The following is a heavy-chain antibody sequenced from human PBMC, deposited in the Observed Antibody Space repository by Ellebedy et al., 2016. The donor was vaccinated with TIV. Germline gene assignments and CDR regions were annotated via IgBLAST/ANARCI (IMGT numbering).Heavy chain of an antibody. CDR2: LSGDGLNT. D-gene: IGHD2-15*01. CDR3: AKDGYCRGNSCDPGPSSYYGMDV. V-gene: IGHV3-43*02. CDR1: GFTFDDYA. Sequence: PGGSLRLSCAASGFTFDDYAMHWVRQAPGKGLEWVSLLSGDGLNTFYADSVKGRFTVSRDNSKNSLYLQLNSLRTEDTTLYYCAKDGYCRGNSCDPGPSSYYGMDVWGQGTTVIVSS. J-gene: IGHJ6*02.